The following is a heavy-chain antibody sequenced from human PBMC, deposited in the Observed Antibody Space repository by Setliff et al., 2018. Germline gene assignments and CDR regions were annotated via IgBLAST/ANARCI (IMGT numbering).Heavy chain of an antibody. CDR3: ARGDFYYYFYMDV. CDR1: GGTFSTYA. Sequence: SVKVSCKASGGTFSTYAISWVRQAPGQGLEWTGGIISMFGTTNYAQKFQGRVTITTDKSTSTAYMELSSLRSEDTAIYYCARGDFYYYFYMDVWGKGTTVTVSS. CDR2: IISMFGTT. V-gene: IGHV1-69*05. J-gene: IGHJ6*03.